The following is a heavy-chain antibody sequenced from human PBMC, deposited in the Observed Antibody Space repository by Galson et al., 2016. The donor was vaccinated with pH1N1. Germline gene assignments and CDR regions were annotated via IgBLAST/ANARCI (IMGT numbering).Heavy chain of an antibody. CDR1: GGSISSDTYY. Sequence: TLSLTCTVSGGSISSDTYYWGWIRQPPGKGLEWIGSFHHTDGTYYNPSLKSRVTIPVDTSKSQIPLTLSSVSAADTAMYYCARSAQWLLYSRFDPWGQGILVTVSS. D-gene: IGHD6-19*01. J-gene: IGHJ5*02. CDR3: ARSAQWLLYSRFDP. CDR2: FHHTDGT. V-gene: IGHV4-39*06.